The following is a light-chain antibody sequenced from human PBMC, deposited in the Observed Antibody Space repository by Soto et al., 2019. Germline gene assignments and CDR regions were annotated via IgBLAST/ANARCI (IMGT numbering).Light chain of an antibody. J-gene: IGLJ1*01. V-gene: IGLV2-14*01. CDR3: SSFTRSVTYV. CDR1: SRDVGGHNY. CDR2: DAS. Sequence: QSVLTQPASVSGSPGQSITISCTGSSRDVGGHNYVYWYQQNPGKAPKPMIYDASNRHSWIPDRFSGSKSGNKASLTLSGREIEYEAVYHRSSFTRSVTYVFGSGTKVTVL.